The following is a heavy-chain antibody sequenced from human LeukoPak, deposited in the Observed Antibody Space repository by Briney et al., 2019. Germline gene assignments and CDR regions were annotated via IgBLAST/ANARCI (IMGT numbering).Heavy chain of an antibody. CDR2: ISSSSSYI. CDR3: ARVVISPGGDFDY. Sequence: GGSLRLSCAACGFTFSSYSMNWVRQAPGKGLEWVSSISSSSSYIYYADSVKGRFTISRDNAKNSLYLQMNSLRAEDTAVYYCARVVISPGGDFDYWGQGTLVTVSS. CDR1: GFTFSSYS. D-gene: IGHD2-2*01. V-gene: IGHV3-21*01. J-gene: IGHJ4*02.